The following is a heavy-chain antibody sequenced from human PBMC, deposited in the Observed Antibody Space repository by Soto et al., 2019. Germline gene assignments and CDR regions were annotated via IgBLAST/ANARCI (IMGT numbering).Heavy chain of an antibody. CDR3: VKGSAAGAGYFYDN. CDR2: ISSDGGET. CDR1: GFPFSLYG. J-gene: IGHJ4*02. V-gene: IGHV3-64D*06. D-gene: IGHD6-13*01. Sequence: HPGGSLRLSCSASGFPFSLYGVQWVRQAPGKGLEYVAGISSDGGETYHADSVRGRFTISRDNPKQTLYLQMTSLRVEDTAVYYCVKGSAAGAGYFYDNWGQGTLVTVSS.